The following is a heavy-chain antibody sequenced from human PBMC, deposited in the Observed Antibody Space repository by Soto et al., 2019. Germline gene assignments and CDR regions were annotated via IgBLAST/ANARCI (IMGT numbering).Heavy chain of an antibody. CDR3: ARGRGDYDILTGYYEGYYYYGMDV. Sequence: QVQLQQWGAGLLKPSENLSLTCAVYGGSFSGYYWSWIRQPPGKGLEWIGEINHSGSTNYNPSLKSRVTISVDTSKNQFSLKLSSVTAADTAVYYCARGRGDYDILTGYYEGYYYYGMDVWGQGTTVTVSS. D-gene: IGHD3-9*01. CDR2: INHSGST. J-gene: IGHJ6*02. CDR1: GGSFSGYY. V-gene: IGHV4-34*01.